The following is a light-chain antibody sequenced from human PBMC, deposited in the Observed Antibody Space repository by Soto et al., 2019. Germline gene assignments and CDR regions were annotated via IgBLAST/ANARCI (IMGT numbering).Light chain of an antibody. CDR3: KQYNNWSFALT. V-gene: IGKV3-15*01. CDR1: QSVSSK. CDR2: DAS. Sequence: EIVLTQSPATLSVSPGDRATLSCRASQSVSSKLAWYQQKPGQAPRVLIYDASTRATGIPARLSGCGSGTEFTLTSISLQSEDVAVYYCKQYNNWSFALTFGGGTEVEIK. J-gene: IGKJ4*01.